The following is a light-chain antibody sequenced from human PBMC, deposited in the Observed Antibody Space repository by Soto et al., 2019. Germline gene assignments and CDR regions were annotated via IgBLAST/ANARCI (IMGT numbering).Light chain of an antibody. J-gene: IGLJ2*01. V-gene: IGLV2-14*01. CDR3: SSYTSSTNLV. Sequence: QSALTQPASVSGSLGQAITISCTGTNSDVGRYNYVSWYQQHPGKAPKLLIYEVTIRPSGVSTRFSGSKSGNTASLTIFRLQTEDEGDYYCSSYTSSTNLVFGGGTKLTVL. CDR1: NSDVGRYNY. CDR2: EVT.